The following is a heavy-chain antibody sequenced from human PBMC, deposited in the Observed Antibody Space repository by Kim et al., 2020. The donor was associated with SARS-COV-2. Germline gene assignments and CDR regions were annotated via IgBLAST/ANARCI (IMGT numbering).Heavy chain of an antibody. V-gene: IGHV1-3*01. Sequence: SQKLQGRVTIHRDTSASTAYMGLSSLRSEDTAVYYCARVVPDYYYYGMDVWGQGTTVTVSS. CDR3: ARVVPDYYYYGMDV. J-gene: IGHJ6*02. D-gene: IGHD2-21*01.